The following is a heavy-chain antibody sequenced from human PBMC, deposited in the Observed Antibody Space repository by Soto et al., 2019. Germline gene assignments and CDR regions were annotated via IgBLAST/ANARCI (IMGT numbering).Heavy chain of an antibody. V-gene: IGHV1-18*01. CDR3: ARYAWQQCHGDY. Sequence: QVQLVQSGAEVKNPGASVKVSCKGSGYTFASHGISWVRQAPGQGLEWMGWISADNSNRNYAEKFQVRVTMTTDTSTSTAYLEVRSLRSDDTAVYYCARYAWQQCHGDYWGQGTLVTVSS. J-gene: IGHJ4*02. CDR2: ISADNSNR. CDR1: GYTFASHG. D-gene: IGHD2-2*01.